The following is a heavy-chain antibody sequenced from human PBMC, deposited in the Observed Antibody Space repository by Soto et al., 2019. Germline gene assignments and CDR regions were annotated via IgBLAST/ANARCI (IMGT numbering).Heavy chain of an antibody. CDR1: GFTFSSYS. D-gene: IGHD2-2*02. CDR2: ISSSSSYI. CDR3: ARAQSHKYQLLYDAFDI. J-gene: IGHJ3*02. Sequence: GGSLRLSCAASGFTFSSYSMNWVRQAPGKGLEWVSSISSSSSYIYYAESVKGRFTISRDNAKNSLYLQMNSLRAEDTAVYYCARAQSHKYQLLYDAFDIWGQGTMVTVSS. V-gene: IGHV3-21*01.